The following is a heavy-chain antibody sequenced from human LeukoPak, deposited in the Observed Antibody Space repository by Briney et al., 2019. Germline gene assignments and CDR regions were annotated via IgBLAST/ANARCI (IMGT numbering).Heavy chain of an antibody. CDR1: GGSFSGYY. J-gene: IGHJ6*03. CDR3: ARVRYTYGDYGYYYYYYMDV. Sequence: PSETLSLTCAVYGGSFSGYYWSWIRQPPGKGLEWIGEINHSGSTNYNPSLKSRVTISVDTSKNQFSLKLSSVTAADTAVYYCARVRYTYGDYGYYYYYYMDVWGKGTTVTVSS. CDR2: INHSGST. V-gene: IGHV4-34*01. D-gene: IGHD4-17*01.